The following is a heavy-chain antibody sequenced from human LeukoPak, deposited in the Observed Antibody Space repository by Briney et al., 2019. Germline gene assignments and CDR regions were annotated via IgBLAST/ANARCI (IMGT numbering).Heavy chain of an antibody. D-gene: IGHD3-3*01. V-gene: IGHV3-21*01. J-gene: IGHJ6*03. CDR1: GFTFSSYS. Sequence: GGSLRLSCAASGFTFSSYSMNWVRQAPGKGLEWVSSISSSSSYIYYADSVKGRFTISRDNAKNSLYLQMNSLRAEDTAVYYCARLYYDFWSGSLNYYYYYYMDVWGKGTTVTVSS. CDR2: ISSSSSYI. CDR3: ARLYYDFWSGSLNYYYYYYMDV.